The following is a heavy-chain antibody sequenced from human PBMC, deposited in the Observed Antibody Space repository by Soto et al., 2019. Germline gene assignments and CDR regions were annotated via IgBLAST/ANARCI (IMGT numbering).Heavy chain of an antibody. V-gene: IGHV1-69*13. CDR1: GGTFNSYA. J-gene: IGHJ5*02. Sequence: GASVKVSCKASGGTFNSYAISWVRQAPGQGLEWMGGIIPIFGTADYAQKFQGRVTITAVESTSTAYMELSSLRSEDTAVYYCARERNWFDPWGQGTLVTVSS. CDR3: ARERNWFDP. CDR2: IIPIFGTA.